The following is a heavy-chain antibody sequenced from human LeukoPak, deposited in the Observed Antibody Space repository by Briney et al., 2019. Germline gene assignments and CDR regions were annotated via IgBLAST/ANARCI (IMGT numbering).Heavy chain of an antibody. CDR3: ARPTQTGSYYRASVY. J-gene: IGHJ4*02. D-gene: IGHD3-10*01. Sequence: SETLSLTCTVSGGSISSYYWSWIRQPPGKGLEWIGYIYYSGSTNYKPSLKSRVTISVDTSKNQFSLKLSSVTAADTAVYYCARPTQTGSYYRASVYWGQGTLVTVSS. V-gene: IGHV4-59*01. CDR1: GGSISSYY. CDR2: IYYSGST.